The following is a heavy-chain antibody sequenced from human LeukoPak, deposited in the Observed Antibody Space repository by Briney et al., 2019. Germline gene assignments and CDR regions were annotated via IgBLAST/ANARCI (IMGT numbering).Heavy chain of an antibody. Sequence: ASVKVSCKASGGTFSSYAINWVRQAPGQGLEWMGRIIPILDTPNYAQKFQGRVTITADKSTSTAYMELSSLRSEDTAVYYCARDLTSYYYDNNGAFGFWGQGTLVTVSS. J-gene: IGHJ4*02. CDR2: IIPILDTP. CDR1: GGTFSSYA. V-gene: IGHV1-69*04. CDR3: ARDLTSYYYDNNGAFGF. D-gene: IGHD3-22*01.